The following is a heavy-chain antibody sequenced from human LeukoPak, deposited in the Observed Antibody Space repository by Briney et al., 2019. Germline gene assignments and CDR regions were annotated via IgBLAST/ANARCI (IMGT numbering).Heavy chain of an antibody. Sequence: SKTLSLTCTVSGGSISGYYWSWIRQPPGKGLEWIGYIYYSGSTNYNPSLKSRVTISVDTSKNQFSLKLSSVTAADTAAYYCARAYSSSWGWFDPWGQGTLVTVSS. CDR1: GGSISGYY. D-gene: IGHD6-13*01. J-gene: IGHJ5*02. CDR3: ARAYSSSWGWFDP. CDR2: IYYSGST. V-gene: IGHV4-59*01.